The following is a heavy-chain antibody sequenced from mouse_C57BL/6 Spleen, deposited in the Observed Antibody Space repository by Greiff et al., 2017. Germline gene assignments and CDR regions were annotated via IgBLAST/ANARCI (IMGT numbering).Heavy chain of an antibody. CDR3: ARISFDYYGSSDYYAMDY. J-gene: IGHJ4*01. Sequence: VQLQQSGPGLVQPSQSLSITCTVSGFSLTSYGVHWVRQSPGKGLEWLGVIWSGGSTDYNAAFISRLSISKDNSKSQVFFKMNSLQADDTAIYYCARISFDYYGSSDYYAMDYWGQGTSVTVSS. D-gene: IGHD1-1*01. CDR2: IWSGGST. CDR1: GFSLTSYG. V-gene: IGHV2-2*01.